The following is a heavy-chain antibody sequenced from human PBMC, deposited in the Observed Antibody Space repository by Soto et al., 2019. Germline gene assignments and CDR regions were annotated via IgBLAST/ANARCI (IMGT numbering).Heavy chain of an antibody. CDR3: TKVLALPPNAAVDI. J-gene: IGHJ3*02. V-gene: IGHV3-15*01. CDR2: IKSKGGGETT. D-gene: IGHD3-3*02. CDR1: GFNFNVAW. Sequence: EGQLVESGGGLVEPGGSLRLSCAASGFNFNVAWMNWVRQAPGKGLEWLGRIKSKGGGETTEYVAFVKGRFTISRDDSKNTLYLQMNSLKSEDTAVYYCTKVLALPPNAAVDIWGQGTMVTVSS.